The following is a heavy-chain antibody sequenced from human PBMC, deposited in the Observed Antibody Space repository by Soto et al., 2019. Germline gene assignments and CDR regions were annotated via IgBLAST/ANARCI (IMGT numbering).Heavy chain of an antibody. CDR2: ISAYNGNT. Sequence: GASVKVSCKASGYTFTSYGISWVRQAPGQGLEWMGWISAYNGNTNYAQKLQGRVTMTTDTSTSTAYVELRSLRSDDTAVYYCARSRSARYGSGTEYWFDPWGQGTLVTVSS. CDR3: ARSRSARYGSGTEYWFDP. V-gene: IGHV1-18*01. D-gene: IGHD3-10*01. CDR1: GYTFTSYG. J-gene: IGHJ5*02.